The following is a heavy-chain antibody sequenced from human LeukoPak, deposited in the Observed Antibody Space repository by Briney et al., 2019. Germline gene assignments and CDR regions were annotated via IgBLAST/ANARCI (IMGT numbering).Heavy chain of an antibody. Sequence: SETLSLTCTVSGGSISSYYWSWIRQPPGKGLEWIGYIYYSGSTNYKPSLKSRVTISVDTSKNQFSLKLSSVTAADTAVYYCARVNYDFWSGYYPHPYYFDYWGQGTLVTVSS. J-gene: IGHJ4*02. V-gene: IGHV4-59*01. CDR2: IYYSGST. CDR3: ARVNYDFWSGYYPHPYYFDY. CDR1: GGSISSYY. D-gene: IGHD3-3*01.